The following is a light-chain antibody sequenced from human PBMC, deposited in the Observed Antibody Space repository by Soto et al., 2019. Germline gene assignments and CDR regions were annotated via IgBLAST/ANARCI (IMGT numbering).Light chain of an antibody. Sequence: EIVLTQSPGTLSLAPGERATLSCRASQSVSSSLAWYQQKHAQAPRLLINDSFRRATGIPDRFSGSGCGTDFTLIVSRLEPEDFVVYFCQHYGDSRTFGQGTKVEIK. CDR1: QSVSSS. V-gene: IGKV3-20*01. CDR3: QHYGDSRT. CDR2: DSF. J-gene: IGKJ1*01.